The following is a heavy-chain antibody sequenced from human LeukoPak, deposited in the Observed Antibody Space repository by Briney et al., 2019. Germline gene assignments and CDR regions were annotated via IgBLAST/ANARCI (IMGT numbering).Heavy chain of an antibody. Sequence: GGSLRLSCAAPGFTVSSNYMNWVRQAPGEGLEWVSSISSSSSYIYYADSVKGRFTISRDNAKNSLYLQMNSLRAEDTAVYYCARDLSGYSGYDLFYWGQGTLVTVSS. CDR2: ISSSSSYI. V-gene: IGHV3-21*01. D-gene: IGHD5-12*01. CDR1: GFTVSSNY. J-gene: IGHJ4*02. CDR3: ARDLSGYSGYDLFY.